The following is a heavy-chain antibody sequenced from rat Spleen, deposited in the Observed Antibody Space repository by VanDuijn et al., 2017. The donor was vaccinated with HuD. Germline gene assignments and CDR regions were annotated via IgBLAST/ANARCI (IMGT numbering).Heavy chain of an antibody. CDR3: ARGYYLAFAY. Sequence: EVQLQESGPGLVKTSQSLSLTCSVTGHSIDSSYRWNWIRKFPGNKLEWMGYIKSAGSTIYHPSLKSLISISRDTSKNQFFLQVDSVTTEDTATYYCARGYYLAFAYWGQGTMVTLSS. CDR1: GHSIDSSYR. J-gene: IGHJ3*01. V-gene: IGHV3-3*01. D-gene: IGHD4-6*01. CDR2: IKSAGST.